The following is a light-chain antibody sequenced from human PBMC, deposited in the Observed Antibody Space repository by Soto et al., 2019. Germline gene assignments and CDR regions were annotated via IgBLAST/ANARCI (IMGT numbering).Light chain of an antibody. Sequence: QSALTQPSSASGSPGQSVTISCTGTSSDVGGYNYVSWYQQYPGKAPKLMIYEVSKRPSGVPDRFSGSKSGKTASLTVSGLQAEDEADYYCTSYAGSDIWVFGGGTKLTVL. J-gene: IGLJ3*02. CDR3: TSYAGSDIWV. V-gene: IGLV2-8*01. CDR1: SSDVGGYNY. CDR2: EVS.